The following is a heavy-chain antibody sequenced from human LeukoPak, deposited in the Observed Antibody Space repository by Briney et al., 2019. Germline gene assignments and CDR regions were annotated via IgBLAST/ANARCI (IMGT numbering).Heavy chain of an antibody. CDR3: ATGQQLAYY. CDR1: GGSISTYY. CDR2: FHYGGDT. Sequence: SETLSLTCAVSGGSISTYYWSWIRQPPGKGLEWFGSFHYGGDTNYNRSLKSPVTISTATSQNHFSLKVRSVTTADTAVYYCATGQQLAYYWGQGTLVTVSS. D-gene: IGHD6-13*01. V-gene: IGHV4-59*01. J-gene: IGHJ4*02.